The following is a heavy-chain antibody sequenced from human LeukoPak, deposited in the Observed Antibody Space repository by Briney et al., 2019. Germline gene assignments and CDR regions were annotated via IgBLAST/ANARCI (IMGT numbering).Heavy chain of an antibody. CDR3: ARALYSSGWYVQDY. Sequence: GGSLRLSCAASGFTFSSYWMHWVRQAPGKGLVWVSRINSDGSSTSYADSAKGRFTISRDNAKNTLYLQMNSLRAEDTAVYYCARALYSSGWYVQDYWGQGTLVTVSS. J-gene: IGHJ4*02. CDR2: INSDGSST. V-gene: IGHV3-74*01. CDR1: GFTFSSYW. D-gene: IGHD6-19*01.